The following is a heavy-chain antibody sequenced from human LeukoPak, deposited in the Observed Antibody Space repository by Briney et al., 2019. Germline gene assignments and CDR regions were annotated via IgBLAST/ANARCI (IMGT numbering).Heavy chain of an antibody. V-gene: IGHV3-30*04. J-gene: IGHJ3*02. CDR1: GFTFSSYA. Sequence: GGSLRLSCAASGFTFSSYAMHWVRQAPGKGLEWVAVISYDGSNKYYADSVKGLFTISRDNAKNSLYLQMNSLRAEDTAVYYCARMVRGVIAQTGGWAFDIWGQGTMVTVSS. D-gene: IGHD3-10*01. CDR3: ARMVRGVIAQTGGWAFDI. CDR2: ISYDGSNK.